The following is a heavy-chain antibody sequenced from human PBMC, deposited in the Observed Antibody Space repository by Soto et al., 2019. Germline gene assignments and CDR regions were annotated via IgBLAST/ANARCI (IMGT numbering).Heavy chain of an antibody. V-gene: IGHV4-30-2*01. CDR2: IYHSGST. Sequence: SETLSLTCAVSGGSISSGGYSWSWIRQPPGKGLEWIGYIYHSGSTYYNPSLKSRVTISVDRSKNQFSLKLSSVTAADTAVYYCATFALGGSGYYLSYWGKGTLVTVSS. D-gene: IGHD3-22*01. J-gene: IGHJ4*02. CDR3: ATFALGGSGYYLSY. CDR1: GGSISSGGYS.